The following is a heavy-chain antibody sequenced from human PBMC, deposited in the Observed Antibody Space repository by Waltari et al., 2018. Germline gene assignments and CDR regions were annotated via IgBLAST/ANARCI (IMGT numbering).Heavy chain of an antibody. CDR1: GFTFRDYA. CDR2: IYRGGTT. J-gene: IGHJ4*02. Sequence: QLLESGGGLVQPGGTLRLSCVASGFTFRDYAMRWVRQAPGKGLDWVAVIYRGGTTIYADSAKGRFTISRDNSENSVYLQMSSLRLDDTAVYHCVKGKYYYESWGYYPMDHWGQGTLVTVSS. V-gene: IGHV3-23*03. D-gene: IGHD3-22*01. CDR3: VKGKYYYESWGYYPMDH.